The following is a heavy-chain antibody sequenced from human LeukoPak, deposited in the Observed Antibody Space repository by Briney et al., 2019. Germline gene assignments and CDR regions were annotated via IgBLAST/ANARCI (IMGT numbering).Heavy chain of an antibody. CDR2: IWYDGSNK. CDR1: GFTFSSYG. CDR3: ARAVVDYDSLDAFDI. Sequence: QTGGSLRLSCAASGFTFSSYGMHWVRQAPGKGLEWVAVIWYDGSNKYYADSVKGRFTISRDNSKNTLYLQMNSLRAEDTAVYYCARAVVDYDSLDAFDIWGQGTMVTVSS. J-gene: IGHJ3*02. V-gene: IGHV3-33*01. D-gene: IGHD3-22*01.